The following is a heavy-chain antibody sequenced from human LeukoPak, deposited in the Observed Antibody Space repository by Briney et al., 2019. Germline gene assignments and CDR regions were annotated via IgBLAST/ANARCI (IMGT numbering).Heavy chain of an antibody. CDR2: IKQDGSEK. D-gene: IGHD2-15*01. J-gene: IGHJ4*02. V-gene: IGHV3-7*01. CDR3: AKGVCGGSCYFDY. Sequence: GGSLRLSCAASGFTFSSYWMSWVRQAPGKGLEWVANIKQDGSEKYYVDSVKGRFTISRDNSKNTLFLQMNSLRAEDTAVYYCAKGVCGGSCYFDYWGQGTLVTVSS. CDR1: GFTFSSYW.